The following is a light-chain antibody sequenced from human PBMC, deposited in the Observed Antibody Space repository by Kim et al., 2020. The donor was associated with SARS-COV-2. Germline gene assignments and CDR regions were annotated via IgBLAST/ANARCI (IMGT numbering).Light chain of an antibody. J-gene: IGLJ3*02. Sequence: QSVLTQPPSASVTPGQRVNISCSGSTSNIGIYLVNWYRHLPGTAPKLLIYSVNQRPSGVPDRFSGSKSGTSASLAISGLQSEDEADYYCAAWDGSLNALVFGGGTQLTVL. CDR1: TSNIGIYL. CDR3: AAWDGSLNALV. CDR2: SVN. V-gene: IGLV1-44*01.